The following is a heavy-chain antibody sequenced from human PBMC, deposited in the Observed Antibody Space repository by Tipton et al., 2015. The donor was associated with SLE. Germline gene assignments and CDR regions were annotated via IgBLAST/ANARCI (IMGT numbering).Heavy chain of an antibody. Sequence: LRLSCAVYGGSFSGYYWSWIRQPPGKGLEWIGEINHSGSTNYNPSLKSRVTISVDTSKNQFSLKLSSVTAADTAVYYCARLLNPEHAFDIWGQGTMVTVSS. J-gene: IGHJ3*02. D-gene: IGHD2-15*01. V-gene: IGHV4-34*01. CDR2: INHSGST. CDR3: ARLLNPEHAFDI. CDR1: GGSFSGYY.